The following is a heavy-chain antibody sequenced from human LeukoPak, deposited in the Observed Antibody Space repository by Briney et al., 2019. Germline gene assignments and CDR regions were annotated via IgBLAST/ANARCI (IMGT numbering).Heavy chain of an antibody. CDR3: ARVPYSSSYRIYYYYYYMDV. V-gene: IGHV4-39*07. CDR1: GGSISSSSYY. J-gene: IGHJ6*03. D-gene: IGHD6-6*01. CDR2: IYYSGST. Sequence: SETLSLTCTVSGGSISSSSYYWGWIRQPPGKGLEWIGSIYYSGSTYYNPSLKSRVTISVDTSKNQFSLKLSSVTAADTAVYYCARVPYSSSYRIYYYYYYMDVWGKGTTVTVSS.